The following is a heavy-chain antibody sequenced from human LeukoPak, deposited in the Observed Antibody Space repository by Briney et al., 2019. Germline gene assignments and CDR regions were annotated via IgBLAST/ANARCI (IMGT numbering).Heavy chain of an antibody. CDR2: LHTSGGP. CDR1: GGSISLWQ. J-gene: IGHJ4*02. Sequence: SETLSLTCSVSGGSISLWQWNWIRQVAGKGLEWIGRLHTSGGPKYNPSLKSRVTMSLDTSKNQFFLKVSSVTAADTAVYFCATGGGPFDYWGQGILVIVSS. D-gene: IGHD3-16*01. CDR3: ATGGGPFDY. V-gene: IGHV4-4*07.